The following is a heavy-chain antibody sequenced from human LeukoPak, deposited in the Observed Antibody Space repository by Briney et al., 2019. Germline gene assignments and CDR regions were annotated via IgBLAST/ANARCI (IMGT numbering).Heavy chain of an antibody. Sequence: SVKVSCKASGGTFSSYAISWVRQAPGQGLEWMGRIIPILGITNYAQKFQGRVTITADKSTSTAYMELSSLRSEDTAVYYCARVAVAAHFDYWGQGTLVTVSS. D-gene: IGHD6-19*01. CDR1: GGTFSSYA. J-gene: IGHJ4*02. CDR2: IIPILGIT. V-gene: IGHV1-69*04. CDR3: ARVAVAAHFDY.